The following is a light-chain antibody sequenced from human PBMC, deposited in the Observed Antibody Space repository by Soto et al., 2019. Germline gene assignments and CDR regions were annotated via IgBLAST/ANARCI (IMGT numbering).Light chain of an antibody. CDR2: EVN. Sequence: QSVLTQPPSASGSPGQSVTISCTGTSSDVGGYNYVSWYQQHPGKAPKLMIYEVNKRPSGVPDRFSGSKSGNTASLTVSGLQAEDEADYFCSSYTGGNTVLFGGGTKLAVL. CDR1: SSDVGGYNY. J-gene: IGLJ2*01. CDR3: SSYTGGNTVL. V-gene: IGLV2-8*01.